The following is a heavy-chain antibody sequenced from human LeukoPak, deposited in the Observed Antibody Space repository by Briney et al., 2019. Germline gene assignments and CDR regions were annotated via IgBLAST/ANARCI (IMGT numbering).Heavy chain of an antibody. D-gene: IGHD3-10*01. CDR2: ISGSGGST. Sequence: PGGSLRLSCAASGFTFSSYAMSWVRQAPGKGLEWVSAISGSGGSTYYADSVKGRFTISRDNSKNTLYLQMNSLSAEDTAVYYCAKRWTYYYGSGEGWGQGTLVTVSS. V-gene: IGHV3-23*01. CDR1: GFTFSSYA. CDR3: AKRWTYYYGSGEG. J-gene: IGHJ4*02.